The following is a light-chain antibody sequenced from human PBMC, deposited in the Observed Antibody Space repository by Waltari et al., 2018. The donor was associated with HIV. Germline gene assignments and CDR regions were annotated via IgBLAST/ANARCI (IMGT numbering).Light chain of an antibody. V-gene: IGLV1-40*01. CDR2: ANN. J-gene: IGLJ2*01. CDR3: QSYDSSLNGHVV. Sequence: QSVLTQAPSVSGAPGQRVTISCTGSRSNFGTGYDVHWYQQLPGTAPKLLIYANNQRPSGVPARFPGSKSATSASLVITGLQAEDEADYYCQSYDSSLNGHVVFGGGTKVTVL. CDR1: RSNFGTGYD.